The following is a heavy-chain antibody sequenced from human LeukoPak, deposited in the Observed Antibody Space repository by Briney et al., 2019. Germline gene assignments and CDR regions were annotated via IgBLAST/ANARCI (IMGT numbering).Heavy chain of an antibody. CDR1: GFPFSSYG. Sequence: GSLRLSCTASGFPFSSYGMHWVRQAPGKGMEWVAVIRYDGSNKYYPDSVKGRFTISRDNSKNTLYLQMNSLRAEDTAVYYCAKDLVIAAAAPYYFDYWGQGTLVTVSS. CDR2: IRYDGSNK. V-gene: IGHV3-33*06. CDR3: AKDLVIAAAAPYYFDY. D-gene: IGHD6-13*01. J-gene: IGHJ4*02.